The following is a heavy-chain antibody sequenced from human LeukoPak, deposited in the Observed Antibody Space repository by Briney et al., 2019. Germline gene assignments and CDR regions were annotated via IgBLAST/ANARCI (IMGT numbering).Heavy chain of an antibody. D-gene: IGHD3-10*01. CDR2: INHSGST. Sequence: SETLSLTCAVYGGSFSGYYWSWIRQPPGKRLEWIGEINHSGSTNYNPSLKSRVTISVDTSKNQFSLKLSSVTAADTAVYYCASSSPTYNYGSGSRSGNWFDPWGQGTLVTVSS. CDR3: ASSSPTYNYGSGSRSGNWFDP. V-gene: IGHV4-34*01. CDR1: GGSFSGYY. J-gene: IGHJ5*02.